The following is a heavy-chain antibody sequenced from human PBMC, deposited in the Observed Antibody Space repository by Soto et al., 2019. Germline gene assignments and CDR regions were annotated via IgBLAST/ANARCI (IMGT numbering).Heavy chain of an antibody. Sequence: RASVKVSCKASGYSFTKSFIHWVRQSPGQRLEWMGLINPDVGVADYAPKWRGRLDMAAETATTTVYMELSGLRSDDTAIYFCARQPNEYTSSYYFDLWGQGSLVTVSS. V-gene: IGHV1-46*04. J-gene: IGHJ4*02. CDR2: INPDVGVA. CDR3: ARQPNEYTSSYYFDL. D-gene: IGHD2-2*01. CDR1: GYSFTKSF.